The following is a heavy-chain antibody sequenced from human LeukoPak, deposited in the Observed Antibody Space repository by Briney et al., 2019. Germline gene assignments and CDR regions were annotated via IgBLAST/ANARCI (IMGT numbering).Heavy chain of an antibody. D-gene: IGHD6-19*01. CDR2: INHSGST. CDR3: ARGPIAVAGRGVDY. CDR1: GGSFSGYY. Sequence: SETLSPTCAVYGGSFSGYYWSWIRQPPGKGLEWIGEINHSGSTNYNPSLKSRVTISVDTSKNQFSLKLSSVTAADTAVYYCARGPIAVAGRGVDYWGQGTLVTVSS. V-gene: IGHV4-34*01. J-gene: IGHJ4*02.